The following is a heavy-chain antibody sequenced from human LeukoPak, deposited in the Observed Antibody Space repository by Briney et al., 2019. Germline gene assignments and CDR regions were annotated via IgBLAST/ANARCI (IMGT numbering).Heavy chain of an antibody. Sequence: GGSLRLSCAASGFTFSSYEMNWVRQAPGKGLGWVSYISSSGSTIYYADSVKGRFTISRDNAKNSLYLQMNSLRAEDTAVYYCAELGITMIGGVWGRGTTVTISS. CDR1: GFTFSSYE. J-gene: IGHJ6*04. CDR3: AELGITMIGGV. D-gene: IGHD3-10*02. V-gene: IGHV3-48*03. CDR2: ISSSGSTI.